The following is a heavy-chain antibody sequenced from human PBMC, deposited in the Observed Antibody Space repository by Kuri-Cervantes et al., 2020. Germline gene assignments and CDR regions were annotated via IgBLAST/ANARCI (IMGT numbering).Heavy chain of an antibody. Sequence: SCADSGITITANYMIWVRQAPGKGLEWVPVMYGAGSTYYADSLNGRFTISRDDSKNTLYLQMNSLRSEDTAVYNSERRDSPGYSDYWGQGTLVTVSS. CDR3: ERRDSPGYSDY. CDR1: GITITANY. CDR2: MYGAGST. J-gene: IGHJ4*02. V-gene: IGHV3-53*01.